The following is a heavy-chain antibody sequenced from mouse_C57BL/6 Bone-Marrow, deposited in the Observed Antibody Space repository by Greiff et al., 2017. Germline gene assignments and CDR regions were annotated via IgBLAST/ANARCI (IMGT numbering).Heavy chain of an antibody. J-gene: IGHJ3*01. V-gene: IGHV1-80*01. CDR1: GYAFSSYW. CDR2: IYPGDGDT. CDR3: ARSYYGSIPFAY. Sequence: QVQLQQSGAELVKPGASVKISCKASGYAFSSYWMNWVKQRPGKGLEWIGQIYPGDGDTNYNGKFKGKATLTADKSSSTAYVQLSSLTSEDSAVYFCARSYYGSIPFAYWGQGTLVTVSA. D-gene: IGHD1-1*01.